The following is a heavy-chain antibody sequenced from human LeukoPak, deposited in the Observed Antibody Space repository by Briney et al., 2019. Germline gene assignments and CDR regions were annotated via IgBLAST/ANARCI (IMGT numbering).Heavy chain of an antibody. CDR2: VSGSGGST. D-gene: IGHD2-15*01. J-gene: IGHJ4*02. CDR1: GFTFSSYA. V-gene: IGHV3-23*01. CDR3: AKRGGYCSGGSCPQLPYYFDY. Sequence: HSGRSLRLSCAASGFTFSSYAMSSVRQAPGKRLEWVSAVSGSGGSTYYTDSVKGRFTISRDNSNNTLYLQMNSLRAEDTAVYYCAKRGGYCSGGSCPQLPYYFDYWGQGTLVTVSS.